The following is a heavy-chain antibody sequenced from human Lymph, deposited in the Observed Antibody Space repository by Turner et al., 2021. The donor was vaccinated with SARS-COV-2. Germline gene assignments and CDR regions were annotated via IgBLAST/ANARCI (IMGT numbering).Heavy chain of an antibody. CDR3: ARVVVLRRAYFDY. CDR2: IYYSGST. V-gene: IGHV4-30-4*01. D-gene: IGHD2-8*01. Sequence: QVQLQESGPGLLKPSQTLSLTCTVSGGSISSGDYYWGWIRQPPGKGLEWIGYIYYSGSTFNNPSLKSRVTISVDTSKNQFSLKLSSVTAADTAVYYCARVVVLRRAYFDYWGQGTLVTVSS. J-gene: IGHJ4*02. CDR1: GGSISSGDYY.